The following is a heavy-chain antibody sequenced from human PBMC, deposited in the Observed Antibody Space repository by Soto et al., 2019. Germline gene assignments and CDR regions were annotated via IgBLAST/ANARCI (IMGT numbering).Heavy chain of an antibody. CDR1: GYTFTSYY. CDR2: INPSGGST. D-gene: IGHD3-10*01. J-gene: IGHJ5*01. Sequence: GASVKVSCKTSGYTFTSYYIHWLRQAPGQGLEWMGIINPSGGSTTTAQKFQGRVIMTRDTSTSTVYMELSSLRSEDTAVYYCATFTLFREVTTNWFDSWGQGTLVTVSS. V-gene: IGHV1-46*01. CDR3: ATFTLFREVTTNWFDS.